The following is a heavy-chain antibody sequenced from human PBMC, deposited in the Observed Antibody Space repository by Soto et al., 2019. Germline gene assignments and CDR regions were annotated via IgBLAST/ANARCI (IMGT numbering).Heavy chain of an antibody. V-gene: IGHV1-69*04. CDR2: IIPILGIA. CDR1: GGTFSRYT. Sequence: SMKVSCKASGGTFSRYTISWVRQAPGQGLEWMGRIIPILGIANYAQKFQGRVTITADKSTSTAYMELSSLRSEDTAVYYCARDLGDYGSGSYYNGGSGSAGYYYYGMDVWGQGTTVTVSS. CDR3: ARDLGDYGSGSYYNGGSGSAGYYYYGMDV. D-gene: IGHD3-10*01. J-gene: IGHJ6*02.